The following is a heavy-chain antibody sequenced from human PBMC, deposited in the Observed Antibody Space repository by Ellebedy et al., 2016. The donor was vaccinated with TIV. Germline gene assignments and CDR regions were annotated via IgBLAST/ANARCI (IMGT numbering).Heavy chain of an antibody. J-gene: IGHJ6*02. D-gene: IGHD6-13*01. Sequence: GESLKISCAGSGFTFSFYWMSWVRQAPGKGPEWVANINKDGSEKFYVDSVKGRFTISRDNVKKSLYLQMNSLRAEDTAVYYCARVQYSSSWYVNYGMDVWGQGTTGTVSS. CDR1: GFTFSFYW. V-gene: IGHV3-7*03. CDR3: ARVQYSSSWYVNYGMDV. CDR2: INKDGSEK.